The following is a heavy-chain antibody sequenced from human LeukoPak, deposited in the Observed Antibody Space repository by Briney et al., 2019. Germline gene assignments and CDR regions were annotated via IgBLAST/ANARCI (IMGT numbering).Heavy chain of an antibody. V-gene: IGHV4-39*01. CDR1: GGSISSSSYY. Sequence: PSETLSLTCTVSGGSISSSSYYWGWIRQPPGKGLEWIGSIYYSGSTYYNPSLKSRVTISVDTSKNQFSLELSSVTAADTAVYYCARRRYSSGWPFDYWGQGTLVTVSS. CDR2: IYYSGST. CDR3: ARRRYSSGWPFDY. J-gene: IGHJ4*02. D-gene: IGHD6-19*01.